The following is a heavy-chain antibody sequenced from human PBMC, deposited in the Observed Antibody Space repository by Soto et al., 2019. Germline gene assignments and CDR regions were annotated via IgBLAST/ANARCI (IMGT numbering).Heavy chain of an antibody. CDR1: NDSISSYY. D-gene: IGHD1-26*01. V-gene: IGHV4-59*01. CDR3: ARANGAWEGAFDP. CDR2: IYYSGST. Sequence: SETLSLTCTVWNDSISSYYWSCFRQPPGKGLEWIGYIYYSGSTNYNPSLKSRVTISVDTSKNQFSLKLSSVTAADTAVYYCARANGAWEGAFDPSGQGTLVTVSS. J-gene: IGHJ5*02.